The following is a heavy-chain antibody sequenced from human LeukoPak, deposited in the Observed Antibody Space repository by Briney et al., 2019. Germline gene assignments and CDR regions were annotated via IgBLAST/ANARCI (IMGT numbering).Heavy chain of an antibody. V-gene: IGHV3-20*04. CDR1: GFTFNDYG. J-gene: IGHJ4*02. CDR3: ARENYYYDNTGYTTFDY. Sequence: GGSLRLSCAASGFTFNDYGMSWVRQAPGKGLEWVSAINWNGGSTGYADSVKGRFTISRDNAKNSLYLQMNSLRAEDTALYYCARENYYYDNTGYTTFDYWGQGTLVTVSS. CDR2: INWNGGST. D-gene: IGHD3-22*01.